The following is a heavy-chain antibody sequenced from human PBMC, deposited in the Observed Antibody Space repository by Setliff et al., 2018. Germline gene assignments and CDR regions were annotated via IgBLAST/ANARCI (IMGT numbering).Heavy chain of an antibody. CDR3: AREVGTSTSCDAFDV. V-gene: IGHV4-30-4*08. J-gene: IGHJ3*01. CDR1: GDSISSGDYF. CDR2: IYHSGSA. Sequence: SETLSLTCTVSGDSISSGDYFWSWIRQPPGKGLEWIAYIYHSGSAYYNPSLKSRVTMSVDTSKNQFSLHLTSVTAADTAVYYCAREVGTSTSCDAFDVWGQGMMVTVSS. D-gene: IGHD1-26*01.